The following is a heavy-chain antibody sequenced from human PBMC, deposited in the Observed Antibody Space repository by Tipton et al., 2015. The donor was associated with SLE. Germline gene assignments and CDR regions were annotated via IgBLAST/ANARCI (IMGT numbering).Heavy chain of an antibody. Sequence: TLSLTCTVSGDSISSSSYYWGWIRQLPGKGLEWRGNIYHSGSTYYNPSLKSRVTISVDTSKNQFSLKLSSVTAADTAVYYCARGGPRWLRNAGIGYWGQGTLISVSS. J-gene: IGHJ4*02. CDR2: IYHSGST. D-gene: IGHD5-24*01. CDR1: GDSISSSSYY. CDR3: ARGGPRWLRNAGIGY. V-gene: IGHV4-39*07.